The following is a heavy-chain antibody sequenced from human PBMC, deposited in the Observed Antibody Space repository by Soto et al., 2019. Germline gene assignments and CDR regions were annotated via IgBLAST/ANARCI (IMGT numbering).Heavy chain of an antibody. D-gene: IGHD6-19*01. CDR1: GGSISSYY. CDR2: IYYSGST. V-gene: IGHV4-59*01. J-gene: IGHJ5*02. CDR3: AGGAVAGTRGWFDP. Sequence: PSETLSLTCTVSGGSISSYYWIWIRQPPGKGLEWIGYIYYSGSTNYNPSLKSRVTISVDTSKNQFSLKLSSVTAADTAVYYCAGGAVAGTRGWFDPWGQGTLVTVSS.